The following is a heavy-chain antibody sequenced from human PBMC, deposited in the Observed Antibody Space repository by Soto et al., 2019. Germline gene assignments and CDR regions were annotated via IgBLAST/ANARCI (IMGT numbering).Heavy chain of an antibody. V-gene: IGHV4-34*01. CDR2: INHSGST. CDR3: ARGFYDESDAFDI. J-gene: IGHJ3*02. CDR1: GGSFSGYY. Sequence: SETLSLTCAVYGGSFSGYYWSWIRQPPGKGLEWIGEINHSGSTNYNPSLKSRVTISVDTSKNQFSLKLSSVTAADTAVYYCARGFYDESDAFDIWGQGTMVTVSS. D-gene: IGHD3-22*01.